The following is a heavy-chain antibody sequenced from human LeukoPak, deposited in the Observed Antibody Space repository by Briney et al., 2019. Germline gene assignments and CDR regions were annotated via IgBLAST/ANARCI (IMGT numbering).Heavy chain of an antibody. CDR3: AGEAGGGYARAFDI. D-gene: IGHD5-12*01. CDR1: GGSISSYS. V-gene: IGHV4-4*07. J-gene: IGHJ3*02. Sequence: PSETPSLTCIVSGGSISSYSWAWIRQPAGEGLEWSGRIYTSGTTNYEPSLKSRVTMSVDTSKNQFSLKLSSVTAADTAVYYCAGEAGGGYARAFDIWGQGTMVTVSS. CDR2: IYTSGTT.